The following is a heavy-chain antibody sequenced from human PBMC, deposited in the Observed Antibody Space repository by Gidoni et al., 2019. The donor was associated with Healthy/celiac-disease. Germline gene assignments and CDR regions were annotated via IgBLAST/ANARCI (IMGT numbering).Heavy chain of an antibody. CDR2: IKSKTDGGTT. V-gene: IGHV3-15*01. Sequence: EVQLLESGGGLVKPGGSLRLSCAASGFNSSNYWMTLVRQAPGKGLEWVDRIKSKTDGGTTDYAAPVKGRFTISRDDSKNTLYLQMNSLKTEDTAVYYCTTDPQQQLVRDYYYYYGMDVWGQGTTVTVSS. J-gene: IGHJ6*02. CDR3: TTDPQQQLVRDYYYYYGMDV. CDR1: GFNSSNYW. D-gene: IGHD6-13*01.